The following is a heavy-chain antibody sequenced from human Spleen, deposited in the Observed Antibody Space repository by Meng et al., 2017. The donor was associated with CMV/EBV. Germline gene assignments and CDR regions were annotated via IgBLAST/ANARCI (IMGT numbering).Heavy chain of an antibody. CDR2: IYYSGST. V-gene: IGHV4-59*01. Sequence: ESLKISCAASGFTFSSYSMNWVRQPPGKGLEWIGNIYYSGSTNYNPSLKGRVAISVDTSKNQFSLKLTSVTAADTAVYYCARLAVVVVPTAIRFGCFDPWGQGTLVTVSS. CDR1: GFTFSSYS. D-gene: IGHD2-2*02. J-gene: IGHJ5*02. CDR3: ARLAVVVVPTAIRFGCFDP.